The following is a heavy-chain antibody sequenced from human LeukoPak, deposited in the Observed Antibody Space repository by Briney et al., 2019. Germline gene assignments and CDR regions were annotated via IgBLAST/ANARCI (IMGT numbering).Heavy chain of an antibody. CDR2: ISGSGFST. CDR3: ARDRSVVAASFDY. CDR1: GFTFSSYA. D-gene: IGHD2-15*01. Sequence: GGSLRLSCAASGFTFSSYAISWVLQAPGKGLEWVSAISGSGFSTYYADSVKGRFTISRDNAKNSLYLQMNSLRAEDTAVYYCARDRSVVAASFDYWGQGTLVTVSS. J-gene: IGHJ4*02. V-gene: IGHV3-23*01.